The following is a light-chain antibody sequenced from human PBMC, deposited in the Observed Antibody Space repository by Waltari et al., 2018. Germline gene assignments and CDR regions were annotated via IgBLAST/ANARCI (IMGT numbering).Light chain of an antibody. V-gene: IGKV4-1*01. CDR3: HQYYVAPPA. Sequence: DIVMTQSPDSLAVSLGERATINCKSSQSVLYSSNNENYVGWSQQKAGQPTKLLIYWASTRDSGVPDRFSGSGSGTDCTLTISSLQAEDVAVYYCHQYYVAPPAFGRGTRLEIK. CDR1: QSVLYSSNNENY. CDR2: WAS. J-gene: IGKJ2*01.